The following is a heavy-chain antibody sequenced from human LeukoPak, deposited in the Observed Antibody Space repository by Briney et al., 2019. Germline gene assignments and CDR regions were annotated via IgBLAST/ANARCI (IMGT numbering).Heavy chain of an antibody. CDR3: AKHSGYDLYWFDP. V-gene: IGHV1-24*01. CDR1: GYTLTELS. Sequence: ASVTVSFKVSGYTLTELSMHWVRQAAGKGREGMGGFDPEDGETIYEQKFQGRVTMTEDTSTDTAYMELSSLRSEDTAVYYCAKHSGYDLYWFDPWGQGTLVTVSS. J-gene: IGHJ5*02. CDR2: FDPEDGET. D-gene: IGHD5-12*01.